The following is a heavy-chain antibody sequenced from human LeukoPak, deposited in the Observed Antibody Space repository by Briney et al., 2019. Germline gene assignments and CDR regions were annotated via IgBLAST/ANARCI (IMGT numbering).Heavy chain of an antibody. D-gene: IGHD3-22*01. CDR1: GGSFGGYY. J-gene: IGHJ4*02. CDR3: ARVDETDSSGYYVDY. CDR2: INHSGST. V-gene: IGHV4-34*01. Sequence: SETLSLTCAVYGGSFGGYYWSWIRQPPGKGLEWIGEINHSGSTNYNPSLKSRVTISVDTSKNQFSLKLSSVTAADTAVYYCARVDETDSSGYYVDYWGQGTLVTVSS.